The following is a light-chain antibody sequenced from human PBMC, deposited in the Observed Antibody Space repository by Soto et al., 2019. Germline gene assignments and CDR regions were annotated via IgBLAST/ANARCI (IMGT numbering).Light chain of an antibody. CDR2: AAS. CDR3: QQGYSNPWT. V-gene: IGKV1-39*01. J-gene: IGKJ1*01. CDR1: QSVNTT. Sequence: DIQMTQSPSSLSASVGDRVTITCRASQSVNTTLHWYQQKAGQAPKLLINAASNLQSGAPSRFSGRGSGTDFTLTGDSLQPEDCATDYSQQGYSNPWTFGQATKL.